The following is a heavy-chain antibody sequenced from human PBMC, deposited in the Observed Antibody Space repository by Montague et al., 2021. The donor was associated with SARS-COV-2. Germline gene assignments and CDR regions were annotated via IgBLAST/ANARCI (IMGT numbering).Heavy chain of an antibody. CDR1: GASITTYY. V-gene: IGHV4-59*01. CDR2: IFHSGHT. Sequence: SETLSLTCSVSGASITTYYWSWIRQAPGMGLEWIAYIFHSGHTNYNPSLRSRVAISIDTSRDQFSLSLTSITAADTAVYYCARQPYLASAYYFDYWGLGTLVTVSS. CDR3: ARQPYLASAYYFDY. J-gene: IGHJ4*02. D-gene: IGHD3-10*01.